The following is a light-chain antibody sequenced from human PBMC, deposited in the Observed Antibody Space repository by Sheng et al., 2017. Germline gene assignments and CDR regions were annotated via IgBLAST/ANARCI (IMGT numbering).Light chain of an antibody. Sequence: EVVLTQSPATLSLSPGERATLSCRASQSVGTYLSWYQQKPGQAPRLLIYDASTRATGIPARFSGSGSGTDVTLSISRLEPEDFAVYYCHQYGNSPQTFGQGTKVEI. V-gene: IGKV3-11*01. J-gene: IGKJ1*01. CDR2: DAS. CDR1: QSVGTY. CDR3: HQYGNSPQT.